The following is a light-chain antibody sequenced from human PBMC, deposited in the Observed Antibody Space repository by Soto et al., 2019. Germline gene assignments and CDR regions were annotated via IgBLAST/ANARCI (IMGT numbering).Light chain of an antibody. Sequence: EIVLTQSPVTLSVSPGERATLSCRASQTVSSNLAWYQHKPGQAPRLLIYGASTRAAGIPARFSGSGSGTEFTLTISRLEPEDFAVYYCQQYGSSGTFGQGTKVDIK. CDR2: GAS. J-gene: IGKJ1*01. V-gene: IGKV3-15*01. CDR3: QQYGSSGT. CDR1: QTVSSN.